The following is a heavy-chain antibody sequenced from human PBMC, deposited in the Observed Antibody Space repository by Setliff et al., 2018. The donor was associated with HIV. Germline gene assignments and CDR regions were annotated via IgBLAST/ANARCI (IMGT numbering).Heavy chain of an antibody. V-gene: IGHV4-39*02. J-gene: IGHJ6*02. D-gene: IGHD3-22*01. CDR3: ARSRTSSGYYGVTGYGMDV. Sequence: SETLSLTCAVSGVSVNNDDDYWGWIRQPPGKGLEWIAIIHQSGTAHKRPSLKSRVTISIDTSENLFSLKLNSVTTADTAVYYCARSRTSSGYYGVTGYGMDVWGQGTTVTVSS. CDR1: GVSVNNDDDY. CDR2: IHQSGTA.